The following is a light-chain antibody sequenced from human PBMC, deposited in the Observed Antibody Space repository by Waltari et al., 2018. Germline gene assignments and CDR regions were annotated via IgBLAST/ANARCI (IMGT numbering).Light chain of an antibody. Sequence: QSVLTQPPSVSEAPRQRVTISCSGSSPNLRNHAVNWYQQLPGKAPKLLIYYDDLLPSGVSDRFSGSKSGTSASLAISGLQSEDEADYYCAAWDDSLNGWVFGGGTKLTVL. CDR2: YDD. V-gene: IGLV1-36*01. CDR3: AAWDDSLNGWV. CDR1: SPNLRNHA. J-gene: IGLJ3*02.